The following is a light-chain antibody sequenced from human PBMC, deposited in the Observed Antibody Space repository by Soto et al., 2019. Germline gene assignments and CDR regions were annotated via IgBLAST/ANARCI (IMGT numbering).Light chain of an antibody. V-gene: IGLV4-69*01. CDR3: QTWGTGIAV. CDR1: SGHSSYA. Sequence: QPVLTQSPSASASLGASVKLTCTLSSGHSSYAIAWHQQQPEKGPRYLMKLNSDGSHSKGDGIPDRFSGSSSGAERYLTISSLQSEDEADNYCQTWGTGIAVFGGGTKLTVL. J-gene: IGLJ2*01. CDR2: LNSDGSH.